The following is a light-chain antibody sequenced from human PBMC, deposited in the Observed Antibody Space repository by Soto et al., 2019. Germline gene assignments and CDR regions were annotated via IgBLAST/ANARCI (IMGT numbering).Light chain of an antibody. Sequence: QSVLTQPPSVSGAPGQRVTISCTGTNSNIGSDYGVHWYRQFPGTAPKLLIYGNSNRPSGVPDRFSGSKSGTSASLAITGLQAEDEADYYCQSYDRSLRACVFGTGTKVTVL. CDR2: GNS. CDR1: NSNIGSDYG. V-gene: IGLV1-40*01. J-gene: IGLJ1*01. CDR3: QSYDRSLRACV.